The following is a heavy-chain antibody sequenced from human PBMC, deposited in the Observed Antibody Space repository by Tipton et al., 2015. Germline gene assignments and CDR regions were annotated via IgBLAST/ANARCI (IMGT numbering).Heavy chain of an antibody. D-gene: IGHD6-25*01. J-gene: IGHJ5*01. Sequence: TLSLTCAVYGGSFSGYYWSWIRQPPGKGLEWIGEINHSGTTNHNPSLMSRITMAVDKSKNQVSLEVTSVTAADTAVYYCAREWGGFSSGWFDSWGQGTLVTVSS. CDR3: AREWGGFSSGWFDS. CDR2: INHSGTT. CDR1: GGSFSGYY. V-gene: IGHV4-34*10.